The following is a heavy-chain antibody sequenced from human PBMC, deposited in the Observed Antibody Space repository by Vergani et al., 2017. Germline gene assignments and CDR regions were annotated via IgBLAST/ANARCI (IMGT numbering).Heavy chain of an antibody. J-gene: IGHJ4*02. CDR3: AKDRGYCSSTSCPSHPDY. Sequence: EVQLLESGGGLAQPGGSLRLSCAASGFTFSSYVMSWVRQAPGKGLEWVSSISGSVTNTYYADSVKGRFIISRDESKNTLYLQMNSLRAEDTAVYFCAKDRGYCSSTSCPSHPDYWGQGTLVTVSS. D-gene: IGHD2-2*01. CDR1: GFTFSSYV. CDR2: ISGSVTNT. V-gene: IGHV3-23*01.